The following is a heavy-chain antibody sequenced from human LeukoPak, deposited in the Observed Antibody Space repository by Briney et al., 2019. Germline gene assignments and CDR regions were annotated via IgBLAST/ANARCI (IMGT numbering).Heavy chain of an antibody. CDR2: IIPILGIA. CDR3: ARDGLDGYSYGSLDY. D-gene: IGHD5-18*01. V-gene: IGHV1-69*04. J-gene: IGHJ4*02. CDR1: GGTFSSYT. Sequence: SVKVSCKASGGTFSSYTISWVRQAPGQGLEWMGRIIPILGIANYAQKFQGRVTITADKSTSTAYMELSSLRSGDTAVYYCARDGLDGYSYGSLDYWGQGTLVTVSS.